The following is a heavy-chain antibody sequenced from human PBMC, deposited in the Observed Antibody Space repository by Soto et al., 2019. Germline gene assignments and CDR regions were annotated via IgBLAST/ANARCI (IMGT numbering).Heavy chain of an antibody. J-gene: IGHJ4*02. CDR1: GFTFERFT. D-gene: IGHD2-8*01. CDR3: ARGAEGRRGGWYFFDS. Sequence: EVQLVESGGGLVKPGGSLRLSCAASGFTFERFTMHWVRQAPGKGPEWVSCISASGGSIFYTESMKGRFTISRDNAKNALYLHIDGLTVEDTAVYYCARGAEGRRGGWYFFDSWGQGTLVTVAS. CDR2: ISASGGSI. V-gene: IGHV3-21*01.